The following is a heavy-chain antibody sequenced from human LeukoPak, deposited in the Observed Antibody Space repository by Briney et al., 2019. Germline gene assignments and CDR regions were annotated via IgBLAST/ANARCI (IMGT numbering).Heavy chain of an antibody. Sequence: GASVKVSCKASGYTFTSYYMHWVRQAPGQGLEWMGWMNPNSGNTGYAQKFQGRVTMTEDTSTDTAYMELSSLRSEDTAVYYCATLGGYYGSGSYYQVGPSWFDPWGQGTLVTVSS. CDR1: GYTFTSYY. V-gene: IGHV1-8*02. CDR3: ATLGGYYGSGSYYQVGPSWFDP. CDR2: MNPNSGNT. D-gene: IGHD3-10*01. J-gene: IGHJ5*02.